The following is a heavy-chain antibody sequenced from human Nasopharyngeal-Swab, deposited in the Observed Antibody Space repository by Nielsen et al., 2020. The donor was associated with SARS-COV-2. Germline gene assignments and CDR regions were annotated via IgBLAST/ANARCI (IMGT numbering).Heavy chain of an antibody. CDR2: IYYSGST. D-gene: IGHD5-18*01. CDR3: ARGGYSYGTDY. V-gene: IGHV4-30-4*01. Sequence: SETLSLPCTVSGGSISSGDYYWSWIRQPPGKGLEWIGYIYYSGSTYYNPSLKSRVTISVDTSKTQFSLKLNSVTAADTAVYYCARGGYSYGTDYWGQGTLVTVSS. CDR1: GGSISSGDYY. J-gene: IGHJ4*02.